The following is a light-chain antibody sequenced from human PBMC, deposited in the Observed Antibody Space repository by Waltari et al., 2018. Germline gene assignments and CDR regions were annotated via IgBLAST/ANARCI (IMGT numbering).Light chain of an antibody. J-gene: IGKJ2*01. Sequence: EIVLSQSPTSLSLSPGEGAALSCRASQSVDTFLAWYQQKPGQAPRLLIYDASNRAAGIPARFHGSGSETDFTLVISNLEPEDFGLYYCQQRGDWPYTFGQGTKLEIK. V-gene: IGKV3-11*01. CDR2: DAS. CDR1: QSVDTF. CDR3: QQRGDWPYT.